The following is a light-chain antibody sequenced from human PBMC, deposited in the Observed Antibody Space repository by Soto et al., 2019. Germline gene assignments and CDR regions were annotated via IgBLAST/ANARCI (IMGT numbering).Light chain of an antibody. V-gene: IGKV1-39*01. Sequence: GDRVAITCRASQSITNRLAWYQQKPGKAPNLLIYAASSLQSGVPSRFSGSGSGTDFTLTISSLQPEDFATYYCQQSYSSPLTFGGGTKVDIK. CDR2: AAS. CDR3: QQSYSSPLT. CDR1: QSITNR. J-gene: IGKJ4*01.